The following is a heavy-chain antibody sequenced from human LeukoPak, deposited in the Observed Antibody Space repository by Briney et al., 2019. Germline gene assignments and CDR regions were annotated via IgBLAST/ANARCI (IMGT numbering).Heavy chain of an antibody. V-gene: IGHV3-53*01. J-gene: IGHJ4*02. D-gene: IGHD6-19*01. CDR3: ARGVTNIAVGDY. Sequence: GGSLRLSCAASGFTVSNNYMNWVRQAPGKGLEWVSIIYSSGNTYYADSVEGRFTISRDSSKNMVYLQMNSLRAEDTAVYYCARGVTNIAVGDYWGQGTLVTVSS. CDR2: IYSSGNT. CDR1: GFTVSNNY.